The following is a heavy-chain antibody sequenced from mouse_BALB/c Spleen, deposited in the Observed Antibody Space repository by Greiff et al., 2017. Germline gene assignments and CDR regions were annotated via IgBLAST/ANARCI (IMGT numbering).Heavy chain of an antibody. CDR1: GYSITSDYA. CDR2: ISYDGSN. V-gene: IGHV3-6*02. J-gene: IGHJ3*01. Sequence: EVQLVESGPGLVKPSQSLSLTCTVTGYSITSDYAWNWIRQFPGNKLEWMGYISYDGSNNYNPSLKNRISITRDTSKNQFFLKLNSVTTEDTATYYCARDEGGNYPFAYWGQGTLVTVSA. CDR3: ARDEGGNYPFAY. D-gene: IGHD2-1*01.